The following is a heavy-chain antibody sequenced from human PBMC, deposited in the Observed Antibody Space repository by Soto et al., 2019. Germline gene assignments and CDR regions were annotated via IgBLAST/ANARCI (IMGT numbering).Heavy chain of an antibody. CDR3: ARGYHYYDSSGYDKWDAFDI. Sequence: PGGSLRLSCAACGFTFSSYAMHWVRQAPGKGLEWVAVISYDGSNKYYADSVKGRFTISRDNSKNTLYLQMNSLRAEDTAVYYYARGYHYYDSSGYDKWDAFDIRGQGTMVTVSS. D-gene: IGHD3-22*01. CDR1: GFTFSSYA. V-gene: IGHV3-30-3*01. J-gene: IGHJ3*02. CDR2: ISYDGSNK.